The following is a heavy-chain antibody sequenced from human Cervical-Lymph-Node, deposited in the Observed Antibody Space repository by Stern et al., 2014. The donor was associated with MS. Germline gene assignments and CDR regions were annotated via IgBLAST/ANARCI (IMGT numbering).Heavy chain of an antibody. CDR2: ISPSGSTA. V-gene: IGHV1-46*03. CDR3: ARPSPGGYTYGGNFDY. Sequence: QDQLVQSGAEVKKPGASVKVSCEASGYTFINYYIHWVWQAPGHGLEGMGVISPSGSTANYAQKFQGRVTMTRDTSTSTVYMELSSLRSEDTAVYYCARPSPGGYTYGGNFDYWGQGALVTVSS. CDR1: GYTFINYY. D-gene: IGHD5-18*01. J-gene: IGHJ4*02.